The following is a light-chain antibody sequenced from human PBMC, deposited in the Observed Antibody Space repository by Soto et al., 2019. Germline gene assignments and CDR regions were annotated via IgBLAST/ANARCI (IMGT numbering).Light chain of an antibody. CDR2: GAS. CDR3: QQYNDWPPWT. V-gene: IGKV3-15*01. J-gene: IGKJ1*01. CDR1: QSVSIN. Sequence: EIVMTQSPATLSVSPGERTTLSCRASQSVSINLAWYQQKPGQGPRLLIYGASTRATGIPARFSGSGSGTEFTLTISSLQSEDFAVYYCQQYNDWPPWTFGHGTKVEIK.